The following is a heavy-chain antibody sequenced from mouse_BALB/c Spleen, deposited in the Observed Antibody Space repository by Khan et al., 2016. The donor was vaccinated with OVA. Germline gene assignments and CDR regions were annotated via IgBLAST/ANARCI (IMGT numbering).Heavy chain of an antibody. CDR2: INPSTGYT. V-gene: IGHV1-7*01. CDR1: GYTFTNYW. J-gene: IGHJ2*01. CDR3: ARRGLRGDFDY. Sequence: QVRLQQSGAELAKPGASVKMSCKASGYTFTNYWILWIKQRPGQGLEWIGYINPSTGYTEYNQNFKDKATLTADKSSSTAYMQLSSLTSEDSTVYYGARRGLRGDFDYWGQGTTLTVSS. D-gene: IGHD1-1*01.